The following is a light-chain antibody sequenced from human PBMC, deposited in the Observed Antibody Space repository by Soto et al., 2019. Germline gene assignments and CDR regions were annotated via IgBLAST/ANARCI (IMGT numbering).Light chain of an antibody. CDR1: SSDVGGYNY. CDR2: VVT. Sequence: QLVLTQPPSASGSPGQSVTISCTGTSSDVGGYNYVYWYQQHPGKAPKLMIYVVTKRPSGVPDRFSGSKSGNTASLTVSGLQAEDESDYYCSSYADSTSDVFGTGTKVTVL. CDR3: SSYADSTSDV. V-gene: IGLV2-8*01. J-gene: IGLJ1*01.